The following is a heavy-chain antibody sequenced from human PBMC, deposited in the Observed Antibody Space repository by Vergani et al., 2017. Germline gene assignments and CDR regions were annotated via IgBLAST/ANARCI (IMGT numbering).Heavy chain of an antibody. V-gene: IGHV4-39*01. D-gene: IGHD6-6*01. CDR2: IYYSGST. CDR3: ARHSSIAGFYYFDY. Sequence: QLQLQESGPGLAKPSETLSLTCTVSGGSISSSSYYWGWIRQPPGKGLEWIGSIYYSGSTYYNPSLKSRVTISVDTSKNQFSLKLSSVTAADTAVYYCARHSSIAGFYYFDYWGQGTLVTVSS. CDR1: GGSISSSSYY. J-gene: IGHJ4*02.